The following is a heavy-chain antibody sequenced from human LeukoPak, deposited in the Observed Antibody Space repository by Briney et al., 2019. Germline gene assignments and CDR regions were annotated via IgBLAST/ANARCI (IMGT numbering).Heavy chain of an antibody. CDR3: ARRYSSGWSTLPIDY. Sequence: SETLSLTCTVSGGSISSSSYYWGWIRQPPGKGLEWIGSIYYSGSTYYNPSLKSRVTISVDTSKNQFSLKLSSATAADTAVYYCARRYSSGWSTLPIDYWGQGTLVTVSS. J-gene: IGHJ4*02. V-gene: IGHV4-39*01. CDR1: GGSISSSSYY. CDR2: IYYSGST. D-gene: IGHD6-19*01.